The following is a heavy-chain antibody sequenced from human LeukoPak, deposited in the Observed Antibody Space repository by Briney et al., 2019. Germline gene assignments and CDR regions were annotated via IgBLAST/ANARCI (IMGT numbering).Heavy chain of an antibody. CDR2: IYPGDSDT. D-gene: IGHD4-17*01. CDR3: AVLAYGDYVGGYFDY. CDR1: GYSFTSYW. J-gene: IGHJ4*02. V-gene: IGHV5-51*01. Sequence: GGSLKISCKGSGYSFTSYWIGWVRQMPGKGLEWMGIIYPGDSDTRYSPSFQGQVTISADKSISTAYLQWSSLKASDTAMYYCAVLAYGDYVGGYFDYWGQGTLVTVSS.